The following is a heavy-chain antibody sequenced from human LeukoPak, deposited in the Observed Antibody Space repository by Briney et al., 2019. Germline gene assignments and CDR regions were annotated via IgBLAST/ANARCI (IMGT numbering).Heavy chain of an antibody. D-gene: IGHD6-6*01. V-gene: IGHV4-31*03. CDR1: GGSISSGGYY. Sequence: SETLSLTCTVSGGSISSGGYYWSWIRQHPGKGLEWIGYIYYSGSTYYNPSLRSRVTISVDTSKNQFSLKLSSVTAADTAVYYCARDSRIAARRVEGTYYYMDVWGKGTTVTVSS. CDR2: IYYSGST. CDR3: ARDSRIAARRVEGTYYYMDV. J-gene: IGHJ6*03.